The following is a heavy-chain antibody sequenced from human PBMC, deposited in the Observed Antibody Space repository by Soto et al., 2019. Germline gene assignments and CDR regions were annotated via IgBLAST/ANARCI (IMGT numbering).Heavy chain of an antibody. CDR1: GDSISSYY. V-gene: IGHV4-4*07. D-gene: IGHD6-13*01. J-gene: IGHJ6*02. CDR3: ARGWLSSTYYYGLDV. Sequence: QVQLQESGPGLVKPSETLSLTCTVSGDSISSYYWSWIRQPAGKGLEWIGRIYTSGSTNYNPSLKRRVTMSVDTSKNQFSLKLSSVTAADTAVYYCARGWLSSTYYYGLDVWGQGTTVTVSS. CDR2: IYTSGST.